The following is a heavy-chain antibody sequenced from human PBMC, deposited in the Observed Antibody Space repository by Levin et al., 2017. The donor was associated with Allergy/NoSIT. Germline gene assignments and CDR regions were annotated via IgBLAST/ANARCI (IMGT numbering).Heavy chain of an antibody. CDR1: GFTFSSYA. CDR2: ISGNGVGT. V-gene: IGHV3-23*01. Sequence: PGGSLRLSCAASGFTFSSYAMKWVRQAPGKGLEWVSSISGNGVGTDYTDSVKGRFTVSRDNSKNTLYLQMNSLRADDTAVYYCAKRSCGGGSCTADYWGQGTLVTVSS. CDR3: AKRSCGGGSCTADY. D-gene: IGHD2-15*01. J-gene: IGHJ4*02.